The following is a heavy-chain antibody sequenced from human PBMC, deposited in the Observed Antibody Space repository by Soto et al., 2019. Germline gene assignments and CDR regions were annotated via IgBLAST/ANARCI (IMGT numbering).Heavy chain of an antibody. V-gene: IGHV3-30*09. J-gene: IGHJ4*02. CDR2: ISHDGDKE. D-gene: IGHD3-16*02. Sequence: PGGSLRLSCEASGFTFSTYAMHWVHQTPGKGLEWLAVISHDGDKEHISDSAKGRFAISRDNSKNTLYLQISSLKDEDTAVYQCVASALSFDFWGQGTPVTVSS. CDR3: VASALSFDF. CDR1: GFTFSTYA.